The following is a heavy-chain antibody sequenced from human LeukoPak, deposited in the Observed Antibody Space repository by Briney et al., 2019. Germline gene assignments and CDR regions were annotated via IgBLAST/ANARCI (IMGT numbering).Heavy chain of an antibody. CDR3: GRHVSSGWDCFNGLDV. J-gene: IGHJ6*02. CDR1: GGSIGSSGFY. CDR2: IYYPGTT. Sequence: SETLSLTCKVSGGSIGSSGFYWGWFRQPPGKGLEWIGSIYYPGTTHYNPSLESRVTISVDTSKWQVFLTLRSVTATDTAVYYRGRHVSSGWDCFNGLDVWGQGTAVTVSS. D-gene: IGHD6-19*01. V-gene: IGHV4-39*01.